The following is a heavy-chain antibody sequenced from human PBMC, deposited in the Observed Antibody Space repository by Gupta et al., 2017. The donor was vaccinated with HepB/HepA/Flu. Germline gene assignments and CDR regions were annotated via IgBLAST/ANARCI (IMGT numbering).Heavy chain of an antibody. CDR1: GGTFSSYA. D-gene: IGHD3-3*01. CDR3: AVALYYDFWSGYPTTTYYYYYYYMDV. V-gene: IGHV1-69*01. Sequence: QVQLVQSGAEVKKPGSSVKVSCKASGGTFSSYAISWVRQAPGQGLEWMGGIIPIFGTANYAQKFQGRVTITADESTSTAYMELSSLRSEDTAVYYCAVALYYDFWSGYPTTTYYYYYYYMDVWGKGTTVTVSS. J-gene: IGHJ6*03. CDR2: IIPIFGTA.